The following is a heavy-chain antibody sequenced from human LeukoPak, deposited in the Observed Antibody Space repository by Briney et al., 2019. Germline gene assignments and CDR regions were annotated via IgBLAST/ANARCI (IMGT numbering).Heavy chain of an antibody. CDR1: GYTFTDYY. D-gene: IGHD2-2*01. Sequence: ASVKVSCKGSGYTFTDYYMHWVRQAPGQGLEWMGWIYPNSGDTDYAQNFQGRVTMTRDTSISTAYMELSRLRSDDTAVYYCAPVRGGDYFDYWGQGTLVTVSS. V-gene: IGHV1-2*02. J-gene: IGHJ4*02. CDR3: APVRGGDYFDY. CDR2: IYPNSGDT.